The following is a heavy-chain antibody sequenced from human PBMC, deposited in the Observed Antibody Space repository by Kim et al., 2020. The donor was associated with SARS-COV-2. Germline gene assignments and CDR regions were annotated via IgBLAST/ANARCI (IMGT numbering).Heavy chain of an antibody. CDR3: ARGIDYESVSLSGYYNGRDV. CDR1: GLTFDSSA. V-gene: IGHV3-30-3*01. D-gene: IGHD3-10*01. J-gene: IGHJ6*02. Sequence: GGSLRLSCAASGLTFDSSAMNWVRQAPGKGLEWVASVSCDGRNKDYADSVKGRFTISRDNSKSTLYLQMNSLRVEDTAVYYCARGIDYESVSLSGYYNGRDVGGQGTTDPVS. CDR2: VSCDGRNK.